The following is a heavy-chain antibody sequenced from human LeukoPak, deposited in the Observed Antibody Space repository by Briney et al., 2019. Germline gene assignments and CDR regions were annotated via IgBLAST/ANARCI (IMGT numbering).Heavy chain of an antibody. CDR1: GYIFTSYS. D-gene: IGHD3-10*01. J-gene: IGHJ4*02. Sequence: ASVKVSCKASGYIFTSYSMHWVRRAPGQGLEWMGIINPSGGTTNYAQKFQGRVTITADKSTSTAYMELRSLRSDDTAVYYCAAVATPSYSFDYWGQGTLVTVSS. V-gene: IGHV1-46*01. CDR2: INPSGGTT. CDR3: AAVATPSYSFDY.